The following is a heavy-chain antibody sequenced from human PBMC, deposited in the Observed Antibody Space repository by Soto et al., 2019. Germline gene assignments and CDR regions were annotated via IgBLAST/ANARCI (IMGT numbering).Heavy chain of an antibody. J-gene: IGHJ6*02. Sequence: SSETLSLTCAVSGDSISSGGHSWNWIRQPPGKGLEWLGHIYHSGTTYYNPSLKDRVTISLDKSNNQFSLKLSSVTAADTAVYYCARVGSSWYRGYYYYGMDVWGQGTTVTVSS. CDR2: IYHSGTT. V-gene: IGHV4-30-2*01. CDR3: ARVGSSWYRGYYYYGMDV. D-gene: IGHD6-13*01. CDR1: GDSISSGGHS.